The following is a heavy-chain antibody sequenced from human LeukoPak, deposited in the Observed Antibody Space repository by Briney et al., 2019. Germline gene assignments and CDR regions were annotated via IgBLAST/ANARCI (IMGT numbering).Heavy chain of an antibody. V-gene: IGHV1-2*02. CDR3: ARANSYDSSGHYYEFDY. J-gene: IGHJ4*02. D-gene: IGHD3-22*01. CDR2: INPNSGGT. CDR1: GYTFTGYY. Sequence: GASVKVSCKTSGYTFTGYYIHWVRQAPGQGLEWMGWINPNSGGTNYAQNFQGRVTVTRDTSITTAYMELRWLTSDDTAVYYCARANSYDSSGHYYEFDYWGQGTLVTVSS.